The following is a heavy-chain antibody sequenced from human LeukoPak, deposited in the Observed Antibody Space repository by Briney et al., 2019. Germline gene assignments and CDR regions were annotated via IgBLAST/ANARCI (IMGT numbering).Heavy chain of an antibody. J-gene: IGHJ4*02. CDR2: ISNSGSST. CDR1: GFTFSSYA. D-gene: IGHD2-2*01. Sequence: PGGSLRLSCAASGFTFSSYAMTWVRQAPGKGLEWVSSISNSGSSTNYADSVKGRFTISRDNSRNTLYLYMSLLRAEETAIYYCAKKGCSSIRCYCNHWGQETLVTVSS. CDR3: AKKGCSSIRCYCNH. V-gene: IGHV3-23*01.